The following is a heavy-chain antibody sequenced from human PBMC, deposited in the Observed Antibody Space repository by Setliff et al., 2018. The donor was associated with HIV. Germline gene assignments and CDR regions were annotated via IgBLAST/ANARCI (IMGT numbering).Heavy chain of an antibody. CDR2: MYHSGST. CDR1: GGSLSGYS. V-gene: IGHV4-34*11. Sequence: PSETLSLTCAVYGGSLSGYSWSWIRQPPGKGLEWIGSMYHSGSTNYNPSLKSRVTISVDTSKNQFSLKLSSVTAADTAVYYCARDQGHGSGRSYYYYYMDVWGKGTTVTVSS. D-gene: IGHD3-10*01. CDR3: ARDQGHGSGRSYYYYYMDV. J-gene: IGHJ6*03.